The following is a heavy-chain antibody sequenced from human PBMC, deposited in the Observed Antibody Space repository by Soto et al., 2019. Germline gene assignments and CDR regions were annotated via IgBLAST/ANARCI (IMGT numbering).Heavy chain of an antibody. CDR3: ARENIVVVVAATHYNWFDP. V-gene: IGHV4-30-4*01. CDR2: IYYSGST. J-gene: IGHJ5*02. Sequence: SETLSLTCTVSGGSISSGDYYWSWIRQPPGKGLEWIGYIYYSGSTYYNPSLKSRVTISVDTSKNQFSLKLSSVTAADTAVYYCARENIVVVVAATHYNWFDPWGQGTLVTVSS. CDR1: GGSISSGDYY. D-gene: IGHD2-15*01.